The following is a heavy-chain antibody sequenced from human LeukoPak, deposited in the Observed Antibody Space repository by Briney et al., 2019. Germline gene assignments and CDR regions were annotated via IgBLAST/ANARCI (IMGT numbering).Heavy chain of an antibody. CDR3: ARWGGDVDSINDY. Sequence: PSETLSLTCAVYGGSFSGYYWSWIRQPPGKGLEWIGEINHSGSTNYNPSLKSRVTISVDTSKNQFSLKLSSVTAADTAVYYCARWGGDVDSINDYWGQGTLVTVSS. CDR1: GGSFSGYY. V-gene: IGHV4-34*01. J-gene: IGHJ4*02. D-gene: IGHD2-21*02. CDR2: INHSGST.